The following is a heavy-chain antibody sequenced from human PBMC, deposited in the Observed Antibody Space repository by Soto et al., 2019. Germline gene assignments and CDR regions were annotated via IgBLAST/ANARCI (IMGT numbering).Heavy chain of an antibody. D-gene: IGHD5-18*01. V-gene: IGHV1-18*01. CDR3: ARGEYSYGLYYYYYGMDV. CDR1: GYTFTSYG. Sequence: GASVKVSCKASGYTFTSYGIIWVRQAPGQGLEWMGWINAYNGNTKYSQKLQGRVTMTTDTSASTAYMELSSLRSEDTAVYYCARGEYSYGLYYYYYGMDVWGQGTTVTVSS. CDR2: INAYNGNT. J-gene: IGHJ6*02.